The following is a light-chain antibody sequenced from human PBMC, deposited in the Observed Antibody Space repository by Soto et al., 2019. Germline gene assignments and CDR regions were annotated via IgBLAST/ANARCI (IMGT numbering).Light chain of an antibody. J-gene: IGKJ1*01. CDR3: QQYRNWPRT. CDR1: QSVDIN. V-gene: IGKV3-15*01. CDR2: GAS. Sequence: EIVLTQSPATLSVSPGERVSLSCRASQSVDINLAWYQQKPGQAPRLLIYGASTRATDMPGRFSGRGSGTEFTLTISSLQSEDVAVYYCQQYRNWPRTFGQGTKVDIK.